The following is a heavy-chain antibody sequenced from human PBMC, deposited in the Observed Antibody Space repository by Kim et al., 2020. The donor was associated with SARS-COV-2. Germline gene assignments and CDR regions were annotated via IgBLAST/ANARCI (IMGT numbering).Heavy chain of an antibody. CDR1: GGSISSYY. D-gene: IGHD6-13*01. J-gene: IGHJ4*02. CDR3: ARGRLLGGIAAANYYFDY. CDR2: IYTSGST. V-gene: IGHV4-4*07. Sequence: SETLSLTCTVSGGSISSYYWSWIRQPAGKGLEWIGRIYTSGSTNYNPSLKSRVTMSVDTSKNQFSLKLSSVTAADTAVYYCARGRLLGGIAAANYYFDYWGQGTLVTVSS.